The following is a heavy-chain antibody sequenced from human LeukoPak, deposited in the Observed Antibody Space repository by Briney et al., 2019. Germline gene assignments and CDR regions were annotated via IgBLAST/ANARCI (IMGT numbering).Heavy chain of an antibody. J-gene: IGHJ4*02. CDR1: GFNFKSYA. V-gene: IGHV3-23*01. CDR3: ARYDFWSGYCDY. D-gene: IGHD3-3*01. CDR2: VSGSGTGT. Sequence: PGGSLRLSCAASGFNFKSYAMSWVRQAPGKGLEWVSTVSGSGTGTYYAASVKGRFTISRDNSKNSLYLQMNSLRAEDTAVYYCARYDFWSGYCDYWGQGTLVTVSS.